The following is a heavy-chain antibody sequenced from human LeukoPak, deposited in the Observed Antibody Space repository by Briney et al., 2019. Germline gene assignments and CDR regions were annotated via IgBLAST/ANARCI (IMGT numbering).Heavy chain of an antibody. Sequence: ASVKVSCKASGYTFTSYYMHWVRQAPGQGLEWMGIINPSGGSTSYAQKFQGRVTMTRDTSTSTVYMELSSLRSEDTAVYYCARGDSTYYDILTGSLGSYYYYGMDVWGQGTTVTVSS. J-gene: IGHJ6*02. CDR1: GYTFTSYY. CDR3: ARGDSTYYDILTGSLGSYYYYGMDV. CDR2: INPSGGST. V-gene: IGHV1-46*01. D-gene: IGHD3-9*01.